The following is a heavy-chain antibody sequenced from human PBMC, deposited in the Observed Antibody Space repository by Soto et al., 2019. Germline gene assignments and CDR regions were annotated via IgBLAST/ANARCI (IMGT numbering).Heavy chain of an antibody. CDR3: TSGPTHGAFDI. CDR1: GFSFSNSD. V-gene: IGHV3-30*03. CDR2: ISIDGSRK. Sequence: PGGSLRLSCVASGFSFSNSDMHWVRQTPGKGLEWLAHISIDGSRKYYADSVKGRFTVSRENSKNTLYLQINSLTPEEAALYYCTSGPTHGAFDIWGQGTMVTVSS. J-gene: IGHJ3*02.